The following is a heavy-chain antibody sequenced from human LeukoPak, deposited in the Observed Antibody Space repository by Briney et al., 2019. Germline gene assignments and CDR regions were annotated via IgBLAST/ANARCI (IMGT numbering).Heavy chain of an antibody. V-gene: IGHV1-2*02. D-gene: IGHD6-13*01. CDR1: GYTFTGYC. CDR3: ARGKKFASSWYFNY. CDR2: INPNSGGT. Sequence: GASVKVSCKASGYTFTGYCMHWVRQAPGQGLEWMGWINPNSGGTSYAQKFQGRVTMTRDTSISTAYMELSSLRSEDTAVYYCARGKKFASSWYFNYWGQGTLVTVSS. J-gene: IGHJ4*02.